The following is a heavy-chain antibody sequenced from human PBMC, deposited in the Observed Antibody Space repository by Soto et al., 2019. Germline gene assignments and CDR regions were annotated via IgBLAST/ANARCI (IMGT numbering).Heavy chain of an antibody. CDR2: IYYSGST. J-gene: IGHJ6*03. V-gene: IGHV4-59*12. CDR3: ARGRYFDWFYYYYMDV. CDR1: GGSISSYY. D-gene: IGHD3-9*01. Sequence: SETLSLTCTVSGGSISSYYWSRIRQPPGKGLEWIGYIYYSGSTNYNPSLKSRVTISVDTSKNQFSLKLSSVTAADTAVYYCARGRYFDWFYYYYMDVSGTGTTVTVSS.